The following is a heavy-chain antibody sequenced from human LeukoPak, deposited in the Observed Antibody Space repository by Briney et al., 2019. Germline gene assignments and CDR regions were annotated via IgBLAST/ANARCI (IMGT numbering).Heavy chain of an antibody. J-gene: IGHJ4*02. CDR3: ARLRSGWSHWDY. Sequence: GESLKISCQGSGFNFNTYWVAWVRQMPGKGLEWMGIIHPAESDVQYSPSFQGQVTISADRSINTAYLQWGSLKASDTAMYYCARLRSGWSHWDYWGQGTLVTVSS. CDR1: GFNFNTYW. D-gene: IGHD6-19*01. CDR2: IHPAESDV. V-gene: IGHV5-51*01.